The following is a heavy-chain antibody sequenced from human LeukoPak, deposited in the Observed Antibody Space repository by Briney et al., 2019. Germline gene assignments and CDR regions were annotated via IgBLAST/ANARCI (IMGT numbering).Heavy chain of an antibody. J-gene: IGHJ4*02. CDR3: ARMPSSSNWIYGFDC. D-gene: IGHD6-13*01. CDR1: GGSISSGDYY. V-gene: IGHV4-30-4*01. Sequence: TSETLSLTCTVSGGSISSGDYYWSWIRQPPGKGLEWIGYIYYSGSTYYNPSLKSRVTISVDTSKNQFSLKLSSVTAADTAVYYCARMPSSSNWIYGFDCWGQGTLVTVSS. CDR2: IYYSGST.